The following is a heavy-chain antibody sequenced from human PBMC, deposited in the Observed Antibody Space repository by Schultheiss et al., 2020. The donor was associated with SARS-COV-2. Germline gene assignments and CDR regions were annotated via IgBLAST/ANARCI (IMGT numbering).Heavy chain of an antibody. CDR2: ISSSSSYI. D-gene: IGHD3-22*01. CDR1: GFTFSSYA. CDR3: ARMGDSSGYHDAFDI. Sequence: GGSLRLSCAASGFTFSSYAMSWVRQAPGKGLEWVSSISSSSSYIYYADSVKGRFTISRDNAKNSLYLQMNSLRAEDTAVYYCARMGDSSGYHDAFDIWGQGTMVTVSS. V-gene: IGHV3-21*01. J-gene: IGHJ3*02.